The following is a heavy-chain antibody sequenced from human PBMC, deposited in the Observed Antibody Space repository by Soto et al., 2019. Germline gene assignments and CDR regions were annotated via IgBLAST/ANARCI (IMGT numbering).Heavy chain of an antibody. CDR1: GFTFSSYG. V-gene: IGHV3-30*18. CDR3: AKSTSGWYESYYYYGMDV. CDR2: ISYDGSNK. Sequence: LRLSCAASGFTFSSYGMHWVRQAPGKGLEWVAVISYDGSNKYYADSVKGRFTISRDNSKNTLYLQMNSLRAEDTAVYYCAKSTSGWYESYYYYGMDVWGQGTTVTVSS. D-gene: IGHD6-19*01. J-gene: IGHJ6*02.